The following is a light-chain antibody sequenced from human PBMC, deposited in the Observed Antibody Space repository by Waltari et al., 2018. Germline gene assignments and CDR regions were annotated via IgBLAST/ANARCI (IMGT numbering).Light chain of an antibody. V-gene: IGKV1-5*03. Sequence: DIQMTQSPSTLSASVGDRVTITCRASPRISNWVAWYQQKPWKAPHLLIYKASTSEGGVPSRFSGSGSGTEFTLTISSLQPDDFATYYCQQYNSFSFTFGPGTKVDI. J-gene: IGKJ3*01. CDR2: KAS. CDR1: PRISNW. CDR3: QQYNSFSFT.